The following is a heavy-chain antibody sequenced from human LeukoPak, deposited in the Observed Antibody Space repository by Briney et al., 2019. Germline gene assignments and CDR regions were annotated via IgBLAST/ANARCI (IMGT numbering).Heavy chain of an antibody. V-gene: IGHV3-23*01. J-gene: IGHJ4*02. Sequence: GGSLRLSCAASGFPLSSYAMSWVRQVPGKGLEWVSATSSSDDGTYHADSVRGRFAIYRDNFRNTLYLQMNRLRVEDAALYYCARAPVTSCRGAFCYPFDLWGQGVLVTVSS. CDR2: TSSSDDGT. CDR3: ARAPVTSCRGAFCYPFDL. D-gene: IGHD2-21*01. CDR1: GFPLSSYA.